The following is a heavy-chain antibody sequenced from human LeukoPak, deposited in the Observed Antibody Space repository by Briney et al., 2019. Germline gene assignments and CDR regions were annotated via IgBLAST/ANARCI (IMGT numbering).Heavy chain of an antibody. CDR2: INHSGST. CDR1: GGSFSGYY. J-gene: IGHJ4*02. Sequence: SETLSLTCAVYGGSFSGYYWSWIRQPPGKGLEWIGEINHSGSTNYNPSLKSRVTISVDTSKNQFSLKLSSVTAADTAVYYCARPYYSSGDFYFDSWGQGTLVTVSS. V-gene: IGHV4-34*01. CDR3: ARPYYSSGDFYFDS. D-gene: IGHD3-10*01.